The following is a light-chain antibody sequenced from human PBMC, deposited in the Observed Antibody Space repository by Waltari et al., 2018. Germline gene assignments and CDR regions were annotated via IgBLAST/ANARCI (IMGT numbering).Light chain of an antibody. Sequence: EIVLTQSPGTLSLSPGERATLSCRASQSVARTLAWYQQKPGQAPRLLIYDKSTRATGIPDRFSGSGFGTDFSLTISRLEPEDFAVYYCQKYGTLPATFGQGTKVEIK. V-gene: IGKV3-20*01. CDR2: DKS. CDR1: QSVART. J-gene: IGKJ1*01. CDR3: QKYGTLPAT.